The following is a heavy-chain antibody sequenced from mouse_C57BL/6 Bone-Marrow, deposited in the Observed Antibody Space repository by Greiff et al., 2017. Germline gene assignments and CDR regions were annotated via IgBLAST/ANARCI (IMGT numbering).Heavy chain of an antibody. J-gene: IGHJ2*01. CDR3: ARDYDGYYVDY. CDR1: GYTFTDYN. V-gene: IGHV1-22*01. Sequence: EVQLQQSGPELVKPGASVKMSCKASGYTFTDYNMHWVKQSHGKSLEWIGYINPNNGGTSYNQKFKGKATLTVNKSSSTAYMELRILTSEYAAVYYGARDYDGYYVDYWGQGTTLTVSS. D-gene: IGHD2-3*01. CDR2: INPNNGGT.